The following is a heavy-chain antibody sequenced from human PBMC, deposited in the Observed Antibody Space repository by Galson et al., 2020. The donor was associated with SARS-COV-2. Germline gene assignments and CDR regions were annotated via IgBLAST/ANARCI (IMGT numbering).Heavy chain of an antibody. J-gene: IGHJ4*02. Sequence: SETLFLPCTVSGDSITSDESYWSWIRQHPGRGLEWIGYIFYSGFTYYSPSFKSRVTMSLDTSKNQFSLELKSVTAADTAVYYCASGLGGDYWGPGTLVTVSS. CDR3: ASGLGGDY. CDR2: IFYSGFT. V-gene: IGHV4-31*03. D-gene: IGHD1-26*01. CDR1: GDSITSDESY.